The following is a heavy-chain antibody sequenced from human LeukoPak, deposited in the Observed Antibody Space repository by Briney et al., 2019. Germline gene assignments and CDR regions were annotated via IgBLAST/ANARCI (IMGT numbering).Heavy chain of an antibody. Sequence: GESLKISCQGSGYNFNIYWIGWVRQMPGKVLEWVGIIYPGDSDTRYSPSFQGQVTISADKSITTAYLQWSSLKVSDTAIYYCARHRIAASASDAFDIWGQGTMVTVSS. CDR2: IYPGDSDT. CDR1: GYNFNIYW. V-gene: IGHV5-51*01. CDR3: ARHRIAASASDAFDI. J-gene: IGHJ3*02. D-gene: IGHD6-13*01.